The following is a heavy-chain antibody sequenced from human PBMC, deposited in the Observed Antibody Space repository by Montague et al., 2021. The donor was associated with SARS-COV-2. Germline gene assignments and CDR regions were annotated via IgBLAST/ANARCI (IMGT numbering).Heavy chain of an antibody. V-gene: IGHV6-1*01. D-gene: IGHD6-19*01. CDR3: AREEAGTYYFDY. J-gene: IGHJ4*02. CDR2: TYYRSRWYN. CDR1: GDSVSSNTGA. Sequence: CAISGDSVSSNTGAWNWIRQSPSRGLEWLGRTYYRSRWYNDYALSAGSRITINPDTSKNQFSLQLNSVTPEDTAVYYCAREEAGTYYFDYWDQGILVTVSS.